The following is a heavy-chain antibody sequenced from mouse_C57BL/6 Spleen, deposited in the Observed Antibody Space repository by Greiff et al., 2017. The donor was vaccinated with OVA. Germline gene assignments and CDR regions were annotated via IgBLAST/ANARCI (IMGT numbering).Heavy chain of an antibody. J-gene: IGHJ1*03. D-gene: IGHD1-1*01. V-gene: IGHV1-26*01. CDR1: GYTFTDYY. CDR3: AREGDYYGSSRGYFDV. Sequence: EVQLQQSGPELAKPGASVKISCKASGYTFTDYYMNWVKQSHGKSLEWIGDINPNNGGTSYNQKFKGKATLTVDKSSSTAYMELRSLTSEDSAVYYCAREGDYYGSSRGYFDVWGTGTTVTVSS. CDR2: INPNNGGT.